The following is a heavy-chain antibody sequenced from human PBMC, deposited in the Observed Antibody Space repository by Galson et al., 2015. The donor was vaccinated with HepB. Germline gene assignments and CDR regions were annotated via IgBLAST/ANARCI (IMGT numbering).Heavy chain of an antibody. CDR1: GFTVSSNY. J-gene: IGHJ6*02. Sequence: SLRLSCAASGFTVSSNYMSWVRQAPGKGLEWVSVIYSGGSTYYADSVKGRFTISRDNSKNTLYLQMNSLRAEDTAVYYCARAPWNTAMAAPLYYYYGMDVWGQGTTVTVSS. CDR2: IYSGGST. V-gene: IGHV3-53*01. D-gene: IGHD5-18*01. CDR3: ARAPWNTAMAAPLYYYYGMDV.